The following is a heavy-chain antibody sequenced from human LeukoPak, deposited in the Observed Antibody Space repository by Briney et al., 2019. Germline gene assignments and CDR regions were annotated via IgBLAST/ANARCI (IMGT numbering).Heavy chain of an antibody. CDR1: GYTFTTHD. V-gene: IGHV1-8*01. CDR2: MSPNSGDT. J-gene: IGHJ4*02. Sequence: GASVKVSCRASGYTFTTHDINWVRQATGQGLEWMGWMSPNSGDTGYAQKFQGRVTMTSDSSISTAFMELSSLRSEDTAIYYCVRPPPTWGFDYGGQGTRVTASS. CDR3: VRPPPTWGFDY. D-gene: IGHD7-27*01.